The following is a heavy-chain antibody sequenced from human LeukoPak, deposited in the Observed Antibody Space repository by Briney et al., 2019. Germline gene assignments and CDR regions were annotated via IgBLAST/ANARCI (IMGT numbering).Heavy chain of an antibody. CDR1: DYSISSGYY. J-gene: IGHJ4*02. Sequence: ASETLSLTCTVSDYSISSGYYWGWIRQPPGKGLEWIGSIFHSGSTNYNPSLKSRVTMSVDTSKNQFSLKLSSVTAADTAVYYCAAAAGPFDYWGQGTLVTVSS. V-gene: IGHV4-38-2*02. D-gene: IGHD6-13*01. CDR2: IFHSGST. CDR3: AAAAGPFDY.